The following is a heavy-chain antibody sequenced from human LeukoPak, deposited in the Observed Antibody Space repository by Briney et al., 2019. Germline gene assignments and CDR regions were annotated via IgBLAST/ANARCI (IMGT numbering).Heavy chain of an antibody. CDR1: GFTFSSYE. CDR3: ARDRGYSGYDWVIDY. V-gene: IGHV3-48*03. CDR2: ISSSGSTI. J-gene: IGHJ4*02. Sequence: PGGSLRLSCAASGFTFSSYEMNWVRQAPGKGLEWVSYISSSGSTIYYADSVKGRFTIFTDNALNSLYLQMDSLRAEDTAVYYCARDRGYSGYDWVIDYWGQGTLVTVSS. D-gene: IGHD5-12*01.